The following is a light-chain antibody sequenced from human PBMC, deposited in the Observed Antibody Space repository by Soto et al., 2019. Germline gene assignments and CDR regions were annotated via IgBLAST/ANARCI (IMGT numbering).Light chain of an antibody. CDR1: ISDIGLYKF. J-gene: IGLJ2*01. CDR2: DVS. V-gene: IGLV2-14*03. Sequence: QSALTQPASVSGSPGQSITISCTGTISDIGLYKFVSWYQHHPGKAPKLIIFDVSSRASGISNRFSGSKSGNTASLTISGLQAEDEADYYCTSYTTDIIVVVFGGGTKVTVL. CDR3: TSYTTDIIVVV.